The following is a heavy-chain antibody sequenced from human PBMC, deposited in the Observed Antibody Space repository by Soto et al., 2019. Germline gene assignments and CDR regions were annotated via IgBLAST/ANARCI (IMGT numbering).Heavy chain of an antibody. D-gene: IGHD2-8*02. J-gene: IGHJ4*02. CDR1: GYTFSRYS. CDR2: INPDSGAT. CDR3: ARGDYGTGGYPFPYFDY. Sequence: VQLVQSGAEVKKPGASVKVSCKASGYTFSRYSISWVRQAPGQGLEWMGWINPDSGATNYAQNFQGRVTLTSDTSISTASMDLTSLTSDDTAVYYCARGDYGTGGYPFPYFDYWGQGTLVIVSS. V-gene: IGHV1-2*02.